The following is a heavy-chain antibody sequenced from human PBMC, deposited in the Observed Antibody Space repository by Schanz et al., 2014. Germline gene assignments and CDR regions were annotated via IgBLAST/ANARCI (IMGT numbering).Heavy chain of an antibody. CDR2: MYINSGST. J-gene: IGHJ3*01. CDR1: GLPANPNY. D-gene: IGHD5-12*01. CDR3: ARDGGRDGYNLAFDV. V-gene: IGHV3-53*01. Sequence: EVQLVESGGGLIQPGGSLRLSCAVSGLPANPNYMSWEGQAPGKGLEWISSMYINSGSTQYADSVKGRFIISRDSSKNTLFLQMNSLRAEDTAVYFCARDGGRDGYNLAFDVWGQGTLVTVSS.